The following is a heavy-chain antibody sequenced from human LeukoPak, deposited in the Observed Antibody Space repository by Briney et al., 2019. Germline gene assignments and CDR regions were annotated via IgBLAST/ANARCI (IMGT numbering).Heavy chain of an antibody. CDR1: GGTFSSYA. J-gene: IGHJ4*02. D-gene: IGHD3-22*01. V-gene: IGHV1-69*13. Sequence: SVKVSCKASGGTFSSYAISWVRQAPGQRLDWIGGIIPLFGTAHYAQKFLGRVTITADESTSTAYMELSSLRSEDTAVYYCARVWGQGSSGYYPFWGQGTLVTVSS. CDR2: IIPLFGTA. CDR3: ARVWGQGSSGYYPF.